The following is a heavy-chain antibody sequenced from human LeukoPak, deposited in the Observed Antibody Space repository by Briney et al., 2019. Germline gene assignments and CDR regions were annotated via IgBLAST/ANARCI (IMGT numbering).Heavy chain of an antibody. D-gene: IGHD1-14*01. V-gene: IGHV4-59*01. CDR2: IYYSGST. CDR1: GGSISSYY. Sequence: SETLSLTCTVSGGSISSYYWSWIRQPPGKGLEWIGYIYYSGSTNYNPSLKSRVTISVDASKNQFSLKLSSVTAADTAVYYCARGDENRYLSQFDYWGQGTLVTVSS. J-gene: IGHJ4*02. CDR3: ARGDENRYLSQFDY.